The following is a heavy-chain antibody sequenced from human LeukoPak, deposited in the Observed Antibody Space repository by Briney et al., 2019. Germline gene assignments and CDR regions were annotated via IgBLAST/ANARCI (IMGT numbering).Heavy chain of an antibody. CDR3: ARGPPAIQLWYYYYYGMDV. J-gene: IGHJ6*02. CDR1: GGSFSGYY. Sequence: SETLSLTCAVYGGSFSGYYWSWIRQPPGKGLEWIGEINHSGSTNYDPPLKSRVTISVDTSKNQFSLKLSSVTAADTAVYYCARGPPAIQLWYYYYYGMDVWGQGTTVTVSS. CDR2: INHSGST. V-gene: IGHV4-34*01. D-gene: IGHD5-18*01.